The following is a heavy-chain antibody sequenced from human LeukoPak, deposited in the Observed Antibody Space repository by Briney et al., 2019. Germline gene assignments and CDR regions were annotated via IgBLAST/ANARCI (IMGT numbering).Heavy chain of an antibody. D-gene: IGHD4-23*01. Sequence: GRSLRLSCAASGFTFDDYAMHWVRQTPGKGLEWVSGISWNSDSIGYADSVKGRFTVSRDNAKNSLFLQMNSLRAEDTALYCCAKASGPFYSVNSKGPLDYWGQGTLVTVSS. CDR2: ISWNSDSI. V-gene: IGHV3-9*01. CDR1: GFTFDDYA. CDR3: AKASGPFYSVNSKGPLDY. J-gene: IGHJ4*02.